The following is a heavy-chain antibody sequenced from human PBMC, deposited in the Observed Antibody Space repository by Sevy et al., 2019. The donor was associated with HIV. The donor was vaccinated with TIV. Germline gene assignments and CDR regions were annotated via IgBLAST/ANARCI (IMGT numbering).Heavy chain of an antibody. CDR1: GGTFSSYA. V-gene: IGHV1-69*13. Sequence: SVKVSCKASGGTFSSYAISWVRQAPGQGLEWMGGIIPIFGTANYAQKFQGRVTITADESTSTAYMELSSLRSEDTAVYYCAREGGMAARHYYYYGMDVWGQGTTVTVSS. J-gene: IGHJ6*02. CDR3: AREGGMAARHYYYYGMDV. D-gene: IGHD6-6*01. CDR2: IIPIFGTA.